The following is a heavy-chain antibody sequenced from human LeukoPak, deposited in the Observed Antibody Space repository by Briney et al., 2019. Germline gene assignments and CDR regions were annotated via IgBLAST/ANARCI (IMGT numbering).Heavy chain of an antibody. D-gene: IGHD6-13*01. V-gene: IGHV1-69*13. J-gene: IGHJ4*02. CDR2: IIPIFGTA. CDR1: GGTFSSYA. Sequence: SVKVSCKASGGTFSSYAISWVRQAPGQGLEWMGGIIPIFGTANYAQKFQGRVTITADESTSTAYMELSSLRSEDTAVYYCAREKKAAAGNLVFDYWGQGTLVTVSS. CDR3: AREKKAAAGNLVFDY.